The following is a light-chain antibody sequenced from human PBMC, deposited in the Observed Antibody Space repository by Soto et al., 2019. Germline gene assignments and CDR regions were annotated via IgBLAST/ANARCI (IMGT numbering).Light chain of an antibody. Sequence: DIQMTRSPSTLSASVGDRVTITCRASEDINNWLAWYQQKPGKPPTLLIYDASRLDSGVPSRFGGSGSGTDFTLVINSLQPDDVAAYYCHQYKSYPHTFGRGTKLEIK. V-gene: IGKV1-5*01. J-gene: IGKJ2*01. CDR1: EDINNW. CDR2: DAS. CDR3: HQYKSYPHT.